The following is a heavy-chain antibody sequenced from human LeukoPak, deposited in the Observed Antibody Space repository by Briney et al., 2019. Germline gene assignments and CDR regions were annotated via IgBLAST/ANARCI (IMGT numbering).Heavy chain of an antibody. CDR2: ISGSGNNT. CDR1: RFTFNIYG. CDR3: AKLRFPYFDY. V-gene: IGHV3-23*01. D-gene: IGHD4-17*01. Sequence: AGGSLRLSCAASRFTFNIYGMAWVRQAPGKGLEWVSAISGSGNNTDYADSVKGRFTISRDNSKNTLYLQMNSLRVDDTAVYYCAKLRFPYFDYWGQGTLVTVSS. J-gene: IGHJ4*02.